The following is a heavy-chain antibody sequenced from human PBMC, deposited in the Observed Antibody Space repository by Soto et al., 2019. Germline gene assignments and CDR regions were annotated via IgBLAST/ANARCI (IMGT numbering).Heavy chain of an antibody. CDR1: GFTFSSYA. Sequence: EVQLVESGGGLVQPGGSLRLSCAASGFTFSSYAMHWVRQAPGKGLEYVSAISSNGGSTYYANSVKGRFTIPRDNSKNTLYLQMGSLRAEDMAVYYCARVRGEGYCTNGVCPDAFDIWGQGTMVTVSS. V-gene: IGHV3-64*01. CDR3: ARVRGEGYCTNGVCPDAFDI. CDR2: ISSNGGST. D-gene: IGHD2-8*01. J-gene: IGHJ3*02.